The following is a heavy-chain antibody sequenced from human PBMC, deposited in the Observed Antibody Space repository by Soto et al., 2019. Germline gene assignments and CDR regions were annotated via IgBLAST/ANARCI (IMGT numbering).Heavy chain of an antibody. D-gene: IGHD3-10*01. CDR3: AAGVESRLSYYDMDV. V-gene: IGHV5-10-1*01. CDR1: GYSFTSYW. CDR2: IDPSDSYP. Sequence: PGESLKISCTGSGYSFTSYWITWVRQMPGKGLEWMGRIDPSDSYPNYSPSFQGHVTISADKSISTVYLQWSSLKASDTAMYYCAAGVESRLSYYDMDVWGQGTTVTVSS. J-gene: IGHJ6*02.